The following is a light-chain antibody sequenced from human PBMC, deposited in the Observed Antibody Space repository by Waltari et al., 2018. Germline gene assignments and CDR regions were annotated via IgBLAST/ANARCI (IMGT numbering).Light chain of an antibody. Sequence: CRASQSVSRALAWYQQKPGQAPRLLIYGASTRATGIPDRFSGSGSGTDFSLTISRLEPDEFAVYYCQHYLRLPVTFGQGTTVEI. V-gene: IGKV3-20*01. J-gene: IGKJ1*01. CDR2: GAS. CDR1: QSVSRA. CDR3: QHYLRLPVT.